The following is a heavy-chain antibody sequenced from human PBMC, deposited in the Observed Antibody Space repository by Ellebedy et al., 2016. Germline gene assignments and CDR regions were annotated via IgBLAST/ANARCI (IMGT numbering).Heavy chain of an antibody. D-gene: IGHD3-10*01. CDR3: ARHQPSYGSGSYYTNYYGMDV. J-gene: IGHJ6*02. CDR1: GGSISRSTYY. CDR2: IYFSGST. Sequence: SETLSLTCTVSGGSISRSTYYWGWIRQPPGKGLEWIGSIYFSGSTYYNPSLKSRVTISVDTSKKQFSLRLSSVTAADTVVYYCARHQPSYGSGSYYTNYYGMDVWGQGTTVTVSS. V-gene: IGHV4-39*01.